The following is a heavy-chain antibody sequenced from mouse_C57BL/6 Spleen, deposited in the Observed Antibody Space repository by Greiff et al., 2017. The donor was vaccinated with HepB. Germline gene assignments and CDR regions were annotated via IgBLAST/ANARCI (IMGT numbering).Heavy chain of an antibody. CDR1: GFTFSSYA. Sequence: EVKLVESGGGLVKPGGSLKLSCAASGFTFSSYAMSWVRQTPEKRLEWVATISDGGSYTYYPDNVKGRFTISRDNAKNNLYLQMSHLKSEDTAMYYCARDTLYSKDYFDYWGQGTTLTVSS. J-gene: IGHJ2*01. CDR2: ISDGGSYT. V-gene: IGHV5-4*01. D-gene: IGHD2-5*01. CDR3: ARDTLYSKDYFDY.